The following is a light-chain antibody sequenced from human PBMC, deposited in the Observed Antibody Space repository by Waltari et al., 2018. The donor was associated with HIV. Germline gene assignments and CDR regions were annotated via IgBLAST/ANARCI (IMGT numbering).Light chain of an antibody. CDR3: SSYAGTNDFYVI. CDR1: HSYHGNSDY. Sequence: QSALTQPPSASGSPGHSVTLSCTGTHSYHGNSDYSAWSQQHPGTPPKLIISGVNKRPSGVPKRFSGSKSGNTASLTVSGLQAEDEAAYYCSSYAGTNDFYVIFGGGTKLTVL. V-gene: IGLV2-8*01. J-gene: IGLJ2*01. CDR2: GVN.